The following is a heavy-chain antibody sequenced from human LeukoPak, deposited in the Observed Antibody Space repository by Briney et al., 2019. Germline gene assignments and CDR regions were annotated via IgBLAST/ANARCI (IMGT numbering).Heavy chain of an antibody. D-gene: IGHD2-21*02. CDR1: GFTFSSYS. Sequence: GGSLRLSCAASGFTFSSYSMNWVRQAPGKGLEWVSSISSSSSYIYYADSVKGRFTISRDNAKNSLYLQMNSLRAEDTAVYYCARTPTPYCGGDCYDFDYWGQGTLATVSS. J-gene: IGHJ4*02. CDR3: ARTPTPYCGGDCYDFDY. V-gene: IGHV3-21*01. CDR2: ISSSSSYI.